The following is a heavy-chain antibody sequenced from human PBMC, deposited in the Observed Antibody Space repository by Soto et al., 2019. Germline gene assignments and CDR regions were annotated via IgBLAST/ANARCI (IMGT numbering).Heavy chain of an antibody. J-gene: IGHJ6*02. Sequence: GGSLRLSCEASGFTFSNYGMSLVRQAPGKGLEWVSCISGSGGSTYYGGSVKGRFTISRDNSKNTLYLQMNSLRAEDTAIYYCAKGNVVVPASIYGTDVWGQGNTVTVSS. D-gene: IGHD2-2*02. CDR3: AKGNVVVPASIYGTDV. V-gene: IGHV3-23*01. CDR2: ISGSGGST. CDR1: GFTFSNYG.